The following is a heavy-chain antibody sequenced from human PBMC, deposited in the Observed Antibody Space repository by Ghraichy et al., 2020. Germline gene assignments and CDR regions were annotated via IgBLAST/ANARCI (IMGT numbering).Heavy chain of an antibody. CDR2: IYDSGTT. CDR3: ATLNSAAFEF. D-gene: IGHD4-23*01. CDR1: GVSVSSAFFY. Sequence: SETLSLTCTVSGVSVSSAFFYWSWVRQPPGRGLESLAYIYDSGTTNYSPSLKSRVTISVDTSKNQFSLKLSSVTTSDTAVYYCATLNSAAFEFWGQGTMVTVYS. V-gene: IGHV4-61*01. J-gene: IGHJ3*01.